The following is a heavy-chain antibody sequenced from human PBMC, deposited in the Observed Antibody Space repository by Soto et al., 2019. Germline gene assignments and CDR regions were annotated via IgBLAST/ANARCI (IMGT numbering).Heavy chain of an antibody. CDR1: GFSFSEYG. Sequence: QVQLVESGGGVVQPGTSLRLSCAASGFSFSEYGIPWFRQAPGKGLDWVATITYDRSNKYYLDSVKGRITISRDNTRNTAYLHMDSLAAEDTATYYCAKALSEWIPTYCFDSWGQGARVTVTS. CDR3: AKALSEWIPTYCFDS. D-gene: IGHD3-3*01. J-gene: IGHJ4*02. V-gene: IGHV3-30*18. CDR2: ITYDRSNK.